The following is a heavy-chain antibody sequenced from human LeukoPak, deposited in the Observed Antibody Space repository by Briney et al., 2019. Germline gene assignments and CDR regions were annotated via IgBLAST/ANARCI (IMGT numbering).Heavy chain of an antibody. CDR2: IGSSGRST. CDR1: GFTFSDYY. V-gene: IGHV3-11*06. D-gene: IGHD5-18*01. CDR3: ARDGGYSYGPFDS. Sequence: PGGSLRLSCAASGFTFSDYYMNWIRQAPGNGLEWISYIGSSGRSTSYADSVKGRFTISRDNAKSTLYLEMNNLRPEDTAVYYCARDGGYSYGPFDSWGQGALVTVSS. J-gene: IGHJ4*02.